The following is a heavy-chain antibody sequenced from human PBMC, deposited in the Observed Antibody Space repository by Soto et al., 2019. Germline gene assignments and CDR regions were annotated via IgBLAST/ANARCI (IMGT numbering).Heavy chain of an antibody. D-gene: IGHD6-13*01. V-gene: IGHV1-69*01. Sequence: QVQLVQSGAEVKKPGSSVKVSCKASGGTFSSYAFSWVRQAPGQGLEWMGGIIPIFGTANYAQKFQGRVTITADESTSTAYMELSSLRSEDTAVYYCAREGGDSSSWYGAFDIWGQGTMVTVSS. CDR2: IIPIFGTA. CDR3: AREGGDSSSWYGAFDI. CDR1: GGTFSSYA. J-gene: IGHJ3*02.